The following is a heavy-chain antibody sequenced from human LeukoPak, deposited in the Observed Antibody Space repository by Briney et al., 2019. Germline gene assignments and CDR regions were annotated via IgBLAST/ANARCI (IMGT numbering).Heavy chain of an antibody. V-gene: IGHV3-23*01. Sequence: PGGSLRLSCAASGFTFSSYWMSWVRQAPGKGLEWVSVISGSGGSADYADSVKGRFTISRDNSKNTLFLQMNTLRAEDTAIYYCAKALKVYSSGWYLDYWGQGTLVTVSS. CDR2: ISGSGGSA. CDR3: AKALKVYSSGWYLDY. CDR1: GFTFSSYW. D-gene: IGHD6-19*01. J-gene: IGHJ4*02.